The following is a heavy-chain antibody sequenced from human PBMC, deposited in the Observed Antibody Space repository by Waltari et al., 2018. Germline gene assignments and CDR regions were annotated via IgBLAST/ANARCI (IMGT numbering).Heavy chain of an antibody. CDR2: IKQDGSEK. V-gene: IGHV3-7*01. Sequence: EVELVASGGDLVQPGGSMSLAGAASGFSFSTYWMRWVRQAPGKGLEWLANIKQDGSEKYYVDSVKGRFAISRDNPKNSLYLQMNSLSAEDTAVYYCAGGSGWLIDYWGQETLVTVSS. J-gene: IGHJ4*02. CDR1: GFSFSTYW. D-gene: IGHD6-19*01. CDR3: AGGSGWLIDY.